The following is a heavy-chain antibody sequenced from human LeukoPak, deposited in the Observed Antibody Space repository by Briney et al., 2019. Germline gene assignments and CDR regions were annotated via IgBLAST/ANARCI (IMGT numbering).Heavy chain of an antibody. Sequence: ASVKVSCKASGGTFSSYAISWVRQAPGQGLEWMGGIIPIFGTANYAQKFQGRVTITADESTSTAYMELSSLRSEDTAVYYCARNPGGVVSSSGYFQHWGQGTLVTVSS. V-gene: IGHV1-69*13. CDR3: ARNPGGVVSSSGYFQH. CDR1: GGTFSSYA. CDR2: IIPIFGTA. J-gene: IGHJ1*01. D-gene: IGHD6-6*01.